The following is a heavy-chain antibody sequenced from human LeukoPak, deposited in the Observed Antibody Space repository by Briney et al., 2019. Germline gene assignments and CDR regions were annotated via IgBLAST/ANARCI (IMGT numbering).Heavy chain of an antibody. CDR2: ISGNGGST. CDR3: ARDRSKSLDY. Sequence: GGSLRLSCAASGFTFSNYPMSWVRQAPGEGLQWVSGISGNGGSTYYADSVKGRFTLSRDNSKNTLYLQMNSLRAEDTAVYYCARDRSKSLDYWGQGTLVTVSS. J-gene: IGHJ4*02. V-gene: IGHV3-23*01. D-gene: IGHD3-10*01. CDR1: GFTFSNYP.